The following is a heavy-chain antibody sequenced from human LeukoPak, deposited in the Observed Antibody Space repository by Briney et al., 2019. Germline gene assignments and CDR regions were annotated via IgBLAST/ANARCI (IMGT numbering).Heavy chain of an antibody. Sequence: PGGSLRLSCAASGFTLDDYAMSGVRQVPGKGLEWVSGINWSGGTTRYADSVKGRFTISRDNAKNSLYLQMNSLRAEDTALYYCARDNGAYYDSSGYSFDLWGRGTLVTVSS. J-gene: IGHJ2*01. V-gene: IGHV3-20*04. CDR3: ARDNGAYYDSSGYSFDL. CDR1: GFTLDDYA. D-gene: IGHD3-22*01. CDR2: INWSGGTT.